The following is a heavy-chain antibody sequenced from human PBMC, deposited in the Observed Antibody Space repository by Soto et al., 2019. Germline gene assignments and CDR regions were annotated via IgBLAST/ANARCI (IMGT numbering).Heavy chain of an antibody. Sequence: SETLSLTCTVSGGPISSSSYYWVWIRQPPWKGLEWIGSIYYSGSTYYNPSLKSRVTISVDTSKDQFSLKLSSVTAADTAVYYCARSTLWGSGSYYYGMDVWGQGTTVTV. CDR3: ARSTLWGSGSYYYGMDV. D-gene: IGHD1-26*01. V-gene: IGHV4-39*01. J-gene: IGHJ6*02. CDR1: GGPISSSSYY. CDR2: IYYSGST.